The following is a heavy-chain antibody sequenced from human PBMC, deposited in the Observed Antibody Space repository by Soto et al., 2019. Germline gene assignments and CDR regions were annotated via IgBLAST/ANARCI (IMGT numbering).Heavy chain of an antibody. CDR1: GGTFSTYG. D-gene: IGHD4-17*01. J-gene: IGHJ4*02. CDR3: ARELDPYYGGNSLSLDY. Sequence: QVQLVQSGAEVKKPGSSVKVSCKASGGTFSTYGMNWVRLAPGQGLEWMGGIIPKFGTTNYAQKFQGRVTITAAEPTNTAYMERNYLRSEDTAVYFCARELDPYYGGNSLSLDYWGQGTLVTVSS. V-gene: IGHV1-69*13. CDR2: IIPKFGTT.